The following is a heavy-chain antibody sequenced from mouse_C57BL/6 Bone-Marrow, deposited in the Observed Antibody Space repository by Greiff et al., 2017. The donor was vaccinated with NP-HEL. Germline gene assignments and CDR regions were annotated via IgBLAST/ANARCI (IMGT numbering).Heavy chain of an antibody. CDR3: ARRAYYYGSRRFAY. V-gene: IGHV1-64*01. Sequence: QVQLQQPGAELVKPGASVKLSCKASGYTFTSYWMHWVKQRPGQGLEWIGMIHPNSGSTNYNEKFKSKATLTVDKSSSTAYMQLSSLTSEDSAVYYCARRAYYYGSRRFAYWGQGTLVTVSA. CDR1: GYTFTSYW. J-gene: IGHJ3*01. D-gene: IGHD1-1*01. CDR2: IHPNSGST.